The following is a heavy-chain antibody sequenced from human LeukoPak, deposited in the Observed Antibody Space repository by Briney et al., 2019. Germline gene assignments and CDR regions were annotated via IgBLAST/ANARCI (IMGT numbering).Heavy chain of an antibody. CDR2: IRSKVYGGTP. V-gene: IGHV3-49*04. CDR1: GFTFGDYA. Sequence: GGSLRLSCTAPGFTFGDYAMTWVRQAPGKGLGWVGFIRSKVYGGTPEYAASVKGRFTISRDDSKGIAYLQMNSLKTEDTAVYYCTRDQTPYYWGQGTLVTVSS. CDR3: TRDQTPYY. J-gene: IGHJ4*02.